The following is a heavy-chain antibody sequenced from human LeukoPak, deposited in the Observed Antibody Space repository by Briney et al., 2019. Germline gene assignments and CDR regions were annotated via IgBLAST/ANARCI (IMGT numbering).Heavy chain of an antibody. V-gene: IGHV1-69*06. CDR1: VELFNNKP. J-gene: IGHJ4*02. Sequence: SVTVSFKTSVELFNNKPVNWMRHAPGQGLEWVGEIITSFNTPYYAQKLQGRVTITADRSTSTVSMELSSLTSEDTAIYSCARGHGDILSAFAYWGQGTPVTVSS. D-gene: IGHD3-9*01. CDR3: ARGHGDILSAFAY. CDR2: IITSFNTP.